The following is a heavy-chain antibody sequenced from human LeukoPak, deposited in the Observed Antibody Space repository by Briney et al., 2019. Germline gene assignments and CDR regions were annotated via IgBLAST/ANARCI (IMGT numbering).Heavy chain of an antibody. V-gene: IGHV3-23*01. CDR2: ICGSGGTT. Sequence: GGSLRLSCAASGFSFSSYAMSWVRQAPGKGLEWVWAICGSGGTTYYADTVKGRFTISRDNSENTLNLQMTSIRAEDTAVYYCAKDLPKLLLRFGEQIDYWGQGTLVTVSS. CDR1: GFSFSSYA. CDR3: AKDLPKLLLRFGEQIDY. D-gene: IGHD3-10*01. J-gene: IGHJ4*02.